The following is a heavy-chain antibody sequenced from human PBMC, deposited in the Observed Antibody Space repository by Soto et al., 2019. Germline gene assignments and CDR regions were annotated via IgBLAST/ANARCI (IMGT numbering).Heavy chain of an antibody. D-gene: IGHD4-17*01. CDR3: ARGFVRVTTRYNWFDP. CDR1: GGSISSYY. V-gene: IGHV4-59*12. Sequence: SETLSLTCTVSGGSISSYYWSWIRQPPGKGLEWIGYIYYSGSTYYNPSLKSRVTISVDTSKNQFSLKLSSATAADTAVYYCARGFVRVTTRYNWFDPWGQATLVTVSS. J-gene: IGHJ5*02. CDR2: IYYSGST.